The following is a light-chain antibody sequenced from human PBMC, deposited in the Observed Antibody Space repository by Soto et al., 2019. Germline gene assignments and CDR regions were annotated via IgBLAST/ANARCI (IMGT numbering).Light chain of an antibody. CDR3: SSYAGRNNLGV. CDR2: EVT. V-gene: IGLV2-8*01. CDR1: SSDVGAYNY. J-gene: IGLJ1*01. Sequence: QSALTQPPSASGSPGQSVTISCTGTSSDVGAYNYVSWYQQHPGKAPKLMIYEVTKRPSGVPDRFSGSKSGNTASLTVSGLQAEDEADYYCSSYAGRNNLGVFGTGTKVTVL.